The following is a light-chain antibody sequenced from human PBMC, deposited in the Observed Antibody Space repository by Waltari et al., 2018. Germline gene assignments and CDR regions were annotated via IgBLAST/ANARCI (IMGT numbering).Light chain of an antibody. J-gene: IGLJ3*02. CDR2: EVS. CDR1: SSDVGSYNL. CDR3: CSYAGSSTWV. Sequence: QSALTQPASVSGSPGQSITISCTGTSSDVGSYNLVSWYQQHPGKAPKLMIYEVSKRPSGVSKRFPGSKSCNTASLTISGLQAEDEADYYWCSYAGSSTWVFGGGTKLTVL. V-gene: IGLV2-23*02.